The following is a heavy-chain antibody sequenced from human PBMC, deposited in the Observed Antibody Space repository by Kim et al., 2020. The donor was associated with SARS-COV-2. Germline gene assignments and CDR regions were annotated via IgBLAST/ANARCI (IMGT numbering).Heavy chain of an antibody. Sequence: GGSLRLSCAASGFTFSDYYMSWIRQAPGKGLEWVSYISSSGSTIYYADSVKGRFTISRDNAKNSLYLQMNSLRAEDTAVYYCARDYYDSSGYYDLDYWGQGTLVTVSS. CDR2: ISSSGSTI. D-gene: IGHD3-22*01. CDR3: ARDYYDSSGYYDLDY. CDR1: GFTFSDYY. J-gene: IGHJ4*02. V-gene: IGHV3-11*04.